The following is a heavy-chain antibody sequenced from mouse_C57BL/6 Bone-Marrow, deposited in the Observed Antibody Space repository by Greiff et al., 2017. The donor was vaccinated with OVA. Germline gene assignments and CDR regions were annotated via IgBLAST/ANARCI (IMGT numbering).Heavy chain of an antibody. J-gene: IGHJ2*01. V-gene: IGHV1-55*01. Sequence: QVQLQQPAAELVKPGASVKMSCKASGYTFTRYWITWVKQRPGQGLEWIGDIYPGSGSTNYNEKFKSKATLTVDTSSITAYMRLSSLPSEDSAVYYYARSPDGYYAPFGYWRQNTTRTDSS. D-gene: IGHD2-3*01. CDR2: IYPGSGST. CDR3: ARSPDGYYAPFGY. CDR1: GYTFTRYW.